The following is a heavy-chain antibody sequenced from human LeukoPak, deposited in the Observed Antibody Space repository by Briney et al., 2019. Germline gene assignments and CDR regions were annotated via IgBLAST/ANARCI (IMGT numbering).Heavy chain of an antibody. D-gene: IGHD3-10*01. CDR1: GFTFSSYA. Sequence: GGSLRLSCAASGFTFSSYAMSWVRQAPGKGLEWVSAISGGSSAYYADSVKGRFTISRDNSKNMLYLQMSSLRAEDTAVYYCAKDLYGSGREGIFDYWGQGTLVTVSS. J-gene: IGHJ4*02. CDR2: ISGGSSA. V-gene: IGHV3-23*01. CDR3: AKDLYGSGREGIFDY.